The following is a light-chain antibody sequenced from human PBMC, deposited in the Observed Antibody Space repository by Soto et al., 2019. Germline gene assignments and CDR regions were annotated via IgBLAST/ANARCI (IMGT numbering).Light chain of an antibody. CDR3: QRYGISPT. V-gene: IGKV3-20*01. CDR2: DVS. CDR1: QSVSSNY. Sequence: DIVLTQSPGTLSLSPGERATLSCRSRQSVSSNYLAWYQQKPDQAPRLVIYDVSGRATGIPDRFSGSGSGTDFTLTIIRLEPEDSAVYYCQRYGISPTFGQGTKVEIK. J-gene: IGKJ1*01.